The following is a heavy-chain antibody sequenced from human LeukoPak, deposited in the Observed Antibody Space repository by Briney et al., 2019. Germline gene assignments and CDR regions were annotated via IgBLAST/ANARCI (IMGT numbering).Heavy chain of an antibody. V-gene: IGHV3-23*01. D-gene: IGHD1-26*01. CDR3: AKDSGWGLTGEYDS. CDR2: ITSSGDTT. J-gene: IGHJ4*02. CDR1: GFTFSIHG. Sequence: PAGSLTLSCAASGFTFSIHGKSWVRNAPGKGQEWVSSITSSGDTTYYADALKGRFTISRDNSKSILYLQMNSRRAKETAVYYCAKDSGWGLTGEYDSWGQGTRVTVSS.